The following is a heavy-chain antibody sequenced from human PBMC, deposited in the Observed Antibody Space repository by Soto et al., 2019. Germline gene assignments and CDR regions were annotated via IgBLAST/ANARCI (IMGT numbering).Heavy chain of an antibody. Sequence: SATLSLTCAVSGGSIIRGGYSWSWIRQPPRKGLEWIGYIYHSGSTYYNPSLKSRVTISVDRPKNKFSRKLSSVTAADTDGYVCARAHVMVVAGRTVDYWGHGTRV. J-gene: IGHJ4*01. CDR2: IYHSGST. D-gene: IGHD6-19*01. V-gene: IGHV4-30-2*01. CDR3: ARAHVMVVAGRTVDY. CDR1: GGSIIRGGYS.